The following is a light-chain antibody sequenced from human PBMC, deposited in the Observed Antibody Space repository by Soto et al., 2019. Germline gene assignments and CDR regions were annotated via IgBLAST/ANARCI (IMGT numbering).Light chain of an antibody. V-gene: IGLV1-44*01. CDR3: APWDDSRHKV. CDR2: NNN. CDR1: ISNIGSNT. J-gene: IGLJ1*01. Sequence: QSVLTQPPSASGTPGQRVTISCSGSISNIGSNTVNWYQQLPGTAPKLLIYNNNQRPSGVPDRFSGSKSGTSASLAISGLQSEDEADYYCAPWDDSRHKVFGTGTKLTVL.